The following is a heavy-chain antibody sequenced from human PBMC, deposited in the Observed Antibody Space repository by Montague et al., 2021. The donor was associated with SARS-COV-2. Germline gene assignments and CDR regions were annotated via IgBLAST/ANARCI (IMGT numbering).Heavy chain of an antibody. V-gene: IGHV4-39*01. Sequence: SETLSLTCTVSGGSITSSSYYWGWIRQPPGKGLEWIGTIFYTVNTYYNPSLKSRVTISVDTSKNQFSLKLSSVSAADTAVFYCSIRRWGGVVKAKGDAFDIWGHGTMVTVSS. CDR1: GGSITSSSYY. CDR3: SIRRWGGVVKAKGDAFDI. D-gene: IGHD2-8*02. CDR2: IFYTVNT. J-gene: IGHJ3*02.